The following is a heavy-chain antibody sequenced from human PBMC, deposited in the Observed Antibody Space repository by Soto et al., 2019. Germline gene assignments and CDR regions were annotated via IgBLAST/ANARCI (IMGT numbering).Heavy chain of an antibody. D-gene: IGHD2-15*01. CDR1: GYTFTAYP. Sequence: QVQLVQSGAEVEKPGASVKVSCKASGYTFTAYPMHWVRQAPGQGLECMEWLNNGNGNTKYSQKFQDRVTITRDTSASTAYMELTNLRSEDTAVYYCARLRGGDYRMDVWGQGTTVTVSS. CDR3: ARLRGGDYRMDV. CDR2: LNNGNGNT. J-gene: IGHJ6*02. V-gene: IGHV1-3*04.